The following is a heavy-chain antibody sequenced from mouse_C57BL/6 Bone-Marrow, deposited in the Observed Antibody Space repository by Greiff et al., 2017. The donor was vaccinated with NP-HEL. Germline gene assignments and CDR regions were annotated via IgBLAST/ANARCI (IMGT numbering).Heavy chain of an antibody. Sequence: EVMLVESGGGLVKPGGSLKLSCAASGFTFSSYAMSWVRQTPEKRLEWVATISDGGSYTYYPDNVKGRFTISRDNAKNNLYLQMSHLKSEDTAMYYCAREREAYSNYAAWFAYWGQGTLVTVSA. CDR2: ISDGGSYT. CDR1: GFTFSSYA. V-gene: IGHV5-4*01. CDR3: AREREAYSNYAAWFAY. J-gene: IGHJ3*01. D-gene: IGHD2-5*01.